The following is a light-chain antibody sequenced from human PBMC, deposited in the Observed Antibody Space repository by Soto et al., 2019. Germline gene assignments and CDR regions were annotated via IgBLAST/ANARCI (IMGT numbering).Light chain of an antibody. Sequence: IQLTQSPSSLSASVGDRVTITCRASQGISNYLAWYQQKPGKTPRLLIYGATTLQSGVASRFSGRGSGTDFALTISSLQPEDFATYYCQQLKSYVTFGQGTRLEIK. CDR1: QGISNY. J-gene: IGKJ5*01. CDR2: GAT. V-gene: IGKV1-9*01. CDR3: QQLKSYVT.